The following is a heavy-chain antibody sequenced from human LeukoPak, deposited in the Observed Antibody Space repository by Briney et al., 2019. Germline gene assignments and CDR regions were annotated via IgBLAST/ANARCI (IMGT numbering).Heavy chain of an antibody. D-gene: IGHD5-24*01. CDR2: IKEDGGEK. CDR3: ARDTGYNTFDY. V-gene: IGHV3-7*05. Sequence: GGSLRLSCAASGFTFSNYWMSWVRQAPGTGLEWVAQIKEDGGEKYYVDSVKGRFTISRDNAKNSLYLQMNSLKAEDTAVYYCARDTGYNTFDYWGQGTLVTVSS. CDR1: GFTFSNYW. J-gene: IGHJ4*02.